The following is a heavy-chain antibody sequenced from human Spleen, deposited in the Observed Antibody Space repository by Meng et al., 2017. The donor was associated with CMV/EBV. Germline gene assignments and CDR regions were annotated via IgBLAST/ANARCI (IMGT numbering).Heavy chain of an antibody. D-gene: IGHD3-22*01. V-gene: IGHV3-21*01. CDR1: GFIFSSYR. J-gene: IGHJ4*02. Sequence: AASGFIFSSYRMNWVRQAPGKGLEWVSSISSSSSHISYADSVKGRFTISRDNAKNSLYLQMNSLRAEDTAVYYCAGKSSGYYYASDYWGQGTLVTVSS. CDR2: ISSSSSHI. CDR3: AGKSSGYYYASDY.